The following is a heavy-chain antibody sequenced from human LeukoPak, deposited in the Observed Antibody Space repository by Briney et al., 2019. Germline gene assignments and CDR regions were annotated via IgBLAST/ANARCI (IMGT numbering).Heavy chain of an antibody. D-gene: IGHD6-19*01. V-gene: IGHV3-9*01. Sequence: PGGSLRLSCAASRFTLADYAMYWVRQAPGKGLEWVSGISWNSGSIGYADSVKGRFTISRDNAKNSLYLQMNSLRAENTALYYWAKGSSGWYGYYYYMDVWGKGTTVTVSS. CDR1: RFTLADYA. J-gene: IGHJ6*03. CDR3: AKGSSGWYGYYYYMDV. CDR2: ISWNSGSI.